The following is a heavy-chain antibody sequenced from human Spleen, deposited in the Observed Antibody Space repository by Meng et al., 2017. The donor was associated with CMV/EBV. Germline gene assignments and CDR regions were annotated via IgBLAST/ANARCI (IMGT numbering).Heavy chain of an antibody. D-gene: IGHD4-17*01. CDR1: GFSLSTNGVG. Sequence: FSGFSLSTNGVGVGWIRQPPGKALQWLALIYWDDDKRYSPSLKSRLTITKDTSKNQVVLTMTNMDPVDTATYYCAHHDYDDYRYDYWGQGTLVTVSS. V-gene: IGHV2-5*02. CDR3: AHHDYDDYRYDY. J-gene: IGHJ4*02. CDR2: IYWDDDK.